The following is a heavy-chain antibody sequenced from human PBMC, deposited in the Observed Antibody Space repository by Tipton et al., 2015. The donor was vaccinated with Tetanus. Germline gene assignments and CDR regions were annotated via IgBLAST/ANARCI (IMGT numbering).Heavy chain of an antibody. CDR2: IYYSGST. CDR3: ARDRRDFAYDSRGFYSPLYYFDN. CDR1: GGSISSYY. Sequence: LRLSCTVSGGSISSYYWSWIRQPPGKGLEWIGYIYYSGSTNYNPSLKSRVTISVDTSKNQFSLKLTSVTAADAAVYFCARDRRDFAYDSRGFYSPLYYFDNWGQGVRVTVSS. D-gene: IGHD3-22*01. J-gene: IGHJ4*02. V-gene: IGHV4-59*12.